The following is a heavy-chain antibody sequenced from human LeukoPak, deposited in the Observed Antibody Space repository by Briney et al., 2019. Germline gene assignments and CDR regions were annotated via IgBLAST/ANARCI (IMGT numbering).Heavy chain of an antibody. CDR2: ISSSGTTI. CDR3: ATSGSDAFDI. J-gene: IGHJ3*02. V-gene: IGHV3-48*03. CDR1: GFIFSSYE. Sequence: GGSLRLSCAASGFIFSSYEMNWVRQAPGKGLEWVSYISSSGTTIYYADCVKGRFTFSRDNAKNSLYLQMNSLRAEDTAVYYCATSGSDAFDIWGQGTMVTVSS. D-gene: IGHD3-10*01.